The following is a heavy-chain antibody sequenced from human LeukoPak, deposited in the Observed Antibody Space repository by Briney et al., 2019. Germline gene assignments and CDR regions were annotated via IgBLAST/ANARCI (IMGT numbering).Heavy chain of an antibody. CDR1: GVSFSGYH. D-gene: IGHD3-22*01. Sequence: SETLSLTCAVYGVSFSGYHWTWIHQSPGKGLEWIGDINPSGSTYYNPSLKSRLTISVDTSKNQFSLKLRSVTAADTAVYYCARGRHDITMIVVVMTSVSYYLDVWGKGTTVTVS. V-gene: IGHV4-34*01. CDR3: ARGRHDITMIVVVMTSVSYYLDV. CDR2: INPSGST. J-gene: IGHJ6*03.